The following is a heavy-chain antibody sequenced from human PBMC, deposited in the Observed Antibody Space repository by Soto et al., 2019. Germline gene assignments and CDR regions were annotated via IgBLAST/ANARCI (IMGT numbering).Heavy chain of an antibody. J-gene: IGHJ4*02. Sequence: QLQLQESGPGLVKPSETLSLTCTVSGDSVTISDSYWGWIRQPPGKGLEWIGSIHYSGSTYYNPSLKSRVTISGDTSNKQFSLKLTSVTAADAAVYYCAAHDSGGYYAEYWGQGTLVTVSA. D-gene: IGHD3-22*01. CDR1: GDSVTISDSY. V-gene: IGHV4-39*01. CDR2: IHYSGST. CDR3: AAHDSGGYYAEY.